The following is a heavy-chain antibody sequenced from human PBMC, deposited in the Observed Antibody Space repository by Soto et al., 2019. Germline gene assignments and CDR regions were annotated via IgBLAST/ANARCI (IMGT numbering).Heavy chain of an antibody. V-gene: IGHV4-61*01. Sequence: KSSETLSLTCTVSGDSVSSASFYWIWIRQAPGKGLEWIGFIYFSGSTNYNPSLKSRVTMSLDTSKNQFSLKLRSVTPADTAVYFCARVKSGRKWFDPWGQGTLVTVSS. CDR2: IYFSGST. J-gene: IGHJ5*02. CDR1: GDSVSSASFY. D-gene: IGHD5-12*01. CDR3: ARVKSGRKWFDP.